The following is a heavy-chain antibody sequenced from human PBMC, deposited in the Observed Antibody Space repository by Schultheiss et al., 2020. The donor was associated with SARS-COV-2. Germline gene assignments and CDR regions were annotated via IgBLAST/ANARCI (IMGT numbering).Heavy chain of an antibody. CDR3: ARVPYYYGSGRRYYYGMDV. CDR1: GGSISSGSYY. V-gene: IGHV4-61*02. Sequence: SQTLSLTCPVSGGSISSGSYYWSWIRHPAGKGLEWIGRIYTSGSTNYNPSLKSRVTMSVDTSKNQFSLKLSSVTAADTAVYYCARVPYYYGSGRRYYYGMDVWGQGTTVTVSS. D-gene: IGHD3-10*01. CDR2: IYTSGST. J-gene: IGHJ6*02.